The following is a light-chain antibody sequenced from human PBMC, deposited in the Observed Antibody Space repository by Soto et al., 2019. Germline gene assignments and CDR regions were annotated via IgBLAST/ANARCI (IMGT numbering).Light chain of an antibody. V-gene: IGKV1-17*01. CDR1: QGIGSD. CDR3: LQHNSYPPT. J-gene: IGKJ4*01. CDR2: AAS. Sequence: DIQMTQSPSSLYASVGDRVTITCRASQGIGSDLGWYQQKPGKATKRLIYAASSLQSGVPSRFSGSGSGTEFTLTISSLQPEDVATYFCLQHNSYPPTFGGGTKVELK.